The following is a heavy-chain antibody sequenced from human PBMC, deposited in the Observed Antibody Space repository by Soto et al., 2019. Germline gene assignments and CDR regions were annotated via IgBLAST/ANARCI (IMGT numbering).Heavy chain of an antibody. CDR1: GFTFSGFD. V-gene: IGHV3-13*01. D-gene: IGHD3-3*02. Sequence: GGSLRLSCEASGFTFSGFDMHWVRQPTGKGLEWGSSIGTAGDTYYAGSVKGRFTISRDNAKNSFSLQMNSLRAVDIAVYLCAKSQEIGPHFFDSWGQGTQVTVSS. J-gene: IGHJ4*02. CDR3: AKSQEIGPHFFDS. CDR2: IGTAGDT.